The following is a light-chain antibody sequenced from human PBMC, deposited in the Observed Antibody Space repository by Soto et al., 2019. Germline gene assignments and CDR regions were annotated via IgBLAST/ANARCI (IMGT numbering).Light chain of an antibody. CDR2: GAS. Sequence: PGERATLSCMASQSVSGNCLAWYQQTPGRAPRLLIYGASTRATGIPDRFNGSGSGTDFTLTISRLEPEDFAVYFCQQYGSSPPITFGQGTRLEIK. CDR1: QSVSGNC. V-gene: IGKV3-20*01. CDR3: QQYGSSPPIT. J-gene: IGKJ5*01.